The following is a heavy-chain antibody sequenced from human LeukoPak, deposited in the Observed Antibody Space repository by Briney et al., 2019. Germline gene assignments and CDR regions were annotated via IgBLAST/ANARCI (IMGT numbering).Heavy chain of an antibody. CDR2: IRYSGST. V-gene: IGHV4-39*07. Sequence: SETLSLTCTVSGASISNSFYYWGWIRQPPGTGLEWIGHIRYSGSTYHNPSLKSRVTISVDTSKNQVSLNLSSVIAADTAVYYCARTTEGYCSSASCFGFSYSYYMDVWGKGTTVTISS. D-gene: IGHD2-2*01. CDR3: ARTTEGYCSSASCFGFSYSYYMDV. J-gene: IGHJ6*03. CDR1: GASISNSFYY.